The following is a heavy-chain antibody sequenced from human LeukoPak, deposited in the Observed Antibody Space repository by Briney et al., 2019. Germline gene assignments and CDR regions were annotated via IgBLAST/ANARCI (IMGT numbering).Heavy chain of an antibody. D-gene: IGHD1-26*01. CDR3: VKDRGGSPFYGMDV. V-gene: IGHV3-23*01. Sequence: GGPLRLSCAASGFTFRSYAMTWVGQAPGKGLDWVSSISDSGTSTYYADSVKGRFTVSRDNSRNTLYLPMNSLRAEDTAVYYCVKDRGGSPFYGMDVWGQGTTVTVSS. CDR2: ISDSGTST. CDR1: GFTFRSYA. J-gene: IGHJ6*02.